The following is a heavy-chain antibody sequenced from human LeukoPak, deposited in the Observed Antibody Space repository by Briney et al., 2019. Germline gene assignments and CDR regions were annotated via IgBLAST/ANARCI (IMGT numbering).Heavy chain of an antibody. CDR1: GGSISSYH. V-gene: IGHV4-59*01. CDR2: IFYSGSA. J-gene: IGHJ4*02. CDR3: ARDLGTGWYTY. Sequence: SETLSLTCTVSGGSISSYHWSWIRQPPGKGLEWIGYIFYSGSANYNPSLKSRVTISVDTSKNQFSLNLNSVTAADTAVYYCARDLGTGWYTYWGQGTLVTVSS. D-gene: IGHD6-19*01.